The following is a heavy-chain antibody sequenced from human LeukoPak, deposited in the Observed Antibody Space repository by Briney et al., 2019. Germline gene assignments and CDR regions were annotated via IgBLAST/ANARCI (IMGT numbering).Heavy chain of an antibody. CDR2: INPNSGGT. J-gene: IGHJ4*02. Sequence: ASVKVSCKASGGIFTSYAIHWVRQAPGQGLEWMGWINPNSGGTNYAQNFQGRVTMTRDTSIGTAYMELSRLRVDDTAVYYCAKGGSAWDNPFDYWGQGTLVTVSS. D-gene: IGHD6-19*01. CDR1: GGIFTSYA. V-gene: IGHV1-2*02. CDR3: AKGGSAWDNPFDY.